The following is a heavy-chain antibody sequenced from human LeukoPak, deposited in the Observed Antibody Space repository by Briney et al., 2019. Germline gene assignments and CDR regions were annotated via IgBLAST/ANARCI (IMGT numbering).Heavy chain of an antibody. CDR2: IYPADSDT. CDR3: ARQHYGDWGEFDY. V-gene: IGHV5-51*01. J-gene: IGHJ4*02. CDR1: GYSFTTYW. D-gene: IGHD4-17*01. Sequence: GESLNISGKASGYSFTTYWIGWAGQAPGKGLEWMGIIYPADSDTRTNPSCQGQVPISANKSISTAYLQWSSLRASDTAVYYCARQHYGDWGEFDYWGQGTLVTVSS.